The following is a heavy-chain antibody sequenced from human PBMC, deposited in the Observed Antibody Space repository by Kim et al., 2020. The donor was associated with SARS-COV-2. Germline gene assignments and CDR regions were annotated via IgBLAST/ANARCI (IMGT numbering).Heavy chain of an antibody. Sequence: DSMKGRFTISRDKSKNTLYLQMNSLRAEDTAVYYCAKDVEHSSGWYYFDYWGQGTLVTVSS. CDR3: AKDVEHSSGWYYFDY. J-gene: IGHJ4*02. D-gene: IGHD6-19*01. V-gene: IGHV3-23*01.